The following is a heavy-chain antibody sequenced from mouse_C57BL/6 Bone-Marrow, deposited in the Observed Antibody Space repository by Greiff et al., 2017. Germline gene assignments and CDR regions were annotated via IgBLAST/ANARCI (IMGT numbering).Heavy chain of an antibody. CDR2: IYPGGGYT. CDR1: GYTFTNYW. J-gene: IGHJ4*01. V-gene: IGHV1-63*01. D-gene: IGHD2-5*01. Sequence: QVQLQQSGAELVRPGTSVKMSCKASGYTFTNYWIGWAKQRPGHGLEWIGDIYPGGGYTNYNEKFKGKATLTADKSSSTAYMQFSSLTSEDSAIYYWARKGKYSNYLYAMDYWGQGTSVTVSS. CDR3: ARKGKYSNYLYAMDY.